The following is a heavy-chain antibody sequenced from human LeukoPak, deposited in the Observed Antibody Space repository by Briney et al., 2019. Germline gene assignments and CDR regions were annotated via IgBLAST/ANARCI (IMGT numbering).Heavy chain of an antibody. Sequence: GGSLRLSCAASGFTFSSYAMRWVRQAPGKGLEWVPAISGSGGSTYYADSVKGRFTISRDNSKNTLYLQMNSLRAEDTAVYYCLSSGWGLDYWGQGTLVTVSS. D-gene: IGHD2-21*02. CDR2: ISGSGGST. CDR3: LSSGWGLDY. CDR1: GFTFSSYA. J-gene: IGHJ4*02. V-gene: IGHV3-23*01.